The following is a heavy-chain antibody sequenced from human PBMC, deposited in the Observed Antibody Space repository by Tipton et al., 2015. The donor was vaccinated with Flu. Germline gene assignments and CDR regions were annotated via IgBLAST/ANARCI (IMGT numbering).Heavy chain of an antibody. CDR1: GDSIGSDFY. CDR3: ARDFGDLNWFDP. V-gene: IGHV4-38-2*02. Sequence: TLSLTCFVSGDSIGSDFYWGWIRQPPGKGLEWIGNIHRSGTVYYNPSLKSRVTMSVDKSKNQFSLKLFSVTAADTAMYYCARDFGDLNWFDPWGQGTLVTVSS. J-gene: IGHJ5*02. D-gene: IGHD4-17*01. CDR2: IHRSGTV.